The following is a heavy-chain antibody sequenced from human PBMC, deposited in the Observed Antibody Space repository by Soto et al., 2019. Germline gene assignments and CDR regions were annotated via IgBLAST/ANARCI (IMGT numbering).Heavy chain of an antibody. CDR3: VRDMGGNTFFDY. V-gene: IGHV3-33*01. D-gene: IGHD2-15*01. CDR2: IWYDGSNK. CDR1: GITFSSYG. J-gene: IGHJ4*02. Sequence: QVQLVESGGGVVQPGRSLRLSCAASGITFSSYGMHWVRQAPGKGLEWVAFIWYDGSNKYYAESVKGRVTISRDNSKNTLYLEMNSLRAEDTAVYYCVRDMGGNTFFDYWGQGTLVTVSA.